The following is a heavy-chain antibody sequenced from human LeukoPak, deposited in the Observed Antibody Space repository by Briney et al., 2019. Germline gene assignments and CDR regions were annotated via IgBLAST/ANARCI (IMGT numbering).Heavy chain of an antibody. J-gene: IGHJ4*02. CDR3: TTDVADPAYSGSNFDY. V-gene: IGHV3-15*01. D-gene: IGHD1-26*01. CDR1: GFPFSNAR. CDR2: IRSKTDGGTT. Sequence: GGSLRLSCAASGFPFSNARMTRVRQAPGKGLEYIGRIRSKTDGGTTDYNAPVKGRFSISRDDSRNTLYLQLHSLKTEDTGVYYCTTDVADPAYSGSNFDYWGQGTLVTVSS.